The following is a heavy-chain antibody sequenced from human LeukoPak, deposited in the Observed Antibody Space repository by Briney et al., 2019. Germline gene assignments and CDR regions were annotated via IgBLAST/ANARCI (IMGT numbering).Heavy chain of an antibody. CDR1: GGTFSSYA. Sequence: SVKVSCKASGGTFSSYAISWVRQAPGQVLEWMGRIIPILGIANYAQKFQGRVTITADKSTSTAYMELSSLRTEDTAVYYCARDIDSSGHYYTFDYWGQGTLVTVSS. J-gene: IGHJ4*02. CDR2: IIPILGIA. CDR3: ARDIDSSGHYYTFDY. D-gene: IGHD3-22*01. V-gene: IGHV1-69*04.